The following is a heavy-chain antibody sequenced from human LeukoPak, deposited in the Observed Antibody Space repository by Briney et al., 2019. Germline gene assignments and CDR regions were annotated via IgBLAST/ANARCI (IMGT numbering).Heavy chain of an antibody. Sequence: PGGSLRLSCAASGFTFSDYSINWVRQAPGKGLEWISYISSDNTTINYADSVKGRFTLPRDNVKNSLCLQMNSLRAEDTAAYYCARAVRYGLQYYYYDMDVWGQGTTVTVSS. CDR1: GFTFSDYS. CDR2: ISSDNTTI. CDR3: ARAVRYGLQYYYYDMDV. V-gene: IGHV3-48*01. D-gene: IGHD5-18*01. J-gene: IGHJ6*02.